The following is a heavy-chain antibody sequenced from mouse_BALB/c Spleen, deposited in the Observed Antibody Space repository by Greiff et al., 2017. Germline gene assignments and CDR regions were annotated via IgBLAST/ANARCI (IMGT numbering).Heavy chain of an antibody. D-gene: IGHD2-2*01. CDR3: TPIYYGYDEGY. CDR1: GYTFTSYW. V-gene: IGHV1-5*01. J-gene: IGHJ2*01. Sequence: VQLQQSGTVLARPGASVKMSCKASGYTFTSYWMHWVKQRPGQGLEWIGAIYPGNSDTSYNQKFKGKAKLTAVTSTSTAYMELSSLTNEDSAVYYCTPIYYGYDEGYWGQGTTLTVSS. CDR2: IYPGNSDT.